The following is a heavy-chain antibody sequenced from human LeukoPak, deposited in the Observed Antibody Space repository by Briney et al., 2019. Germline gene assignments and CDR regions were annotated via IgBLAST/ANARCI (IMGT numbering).Heavy chain of an antibody. CDR3: ARHYPPYGSGSYYKGDDAFDI. Sequence: PSETLSLTCTVSGGSISGYYWSWIRQPPGKGPEWIGYIYYSGSTNYNPSLKSRVTISVDTSKNQFSLKLSSVTAADTAVYYCARHYPPYGSGSYYKGDDAFDIWGQGTMVTVSS. D-gene: IGHD3-10*01. CDR1: GGSISGYY. V-gene: IGHV4-59*08. J-gene: IGHJ3*02. CDR2: IYYSGST.